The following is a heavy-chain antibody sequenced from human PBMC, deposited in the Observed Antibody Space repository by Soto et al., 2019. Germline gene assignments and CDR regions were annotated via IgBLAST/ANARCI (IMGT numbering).Heavy chain of an antibody. Sequence: GGSLRLSCAASGFTFSSYAMSWVRQAPGKGLEWVSAISGSGGSTYYADSVKGRFTISRDNSKNTLYLQMNSLRAEDTAVYYCAKDPSYSSSSPTEHDYYYYMDVWGKGTTVTVSS. D-gene: IGHD6-6*01. CDR3: AKDPSYSSSSPTEHDYYYYMDV. V-gene: IGHV3-23*01. CDR2: ISGSGGST. J-gene: IGHJ6*03. CDR1: GFTFSSYA.